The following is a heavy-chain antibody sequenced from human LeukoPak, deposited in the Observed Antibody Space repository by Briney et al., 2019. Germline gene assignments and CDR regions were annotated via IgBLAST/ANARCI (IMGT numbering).Heavy chain of an antibody. CDR2: ISSSSSYI. Sequence: GGSLRLSCAASGFTFSSYSMNWVRQAPGKGLDWVSSISSSSSYIYYADSVKGRFTISRDNAKNSLYLQMNSLRAEDTAVYYCARVPSTVTTRPDDYWGQGTLVTVSS. CDR3: ARVPSTVTTRPDDY. J-gene: IGHJ4*02. V-gene: IGHV3-21*01. D-gene: IGHD4-17*01. CDR1: GFTFSSYS.